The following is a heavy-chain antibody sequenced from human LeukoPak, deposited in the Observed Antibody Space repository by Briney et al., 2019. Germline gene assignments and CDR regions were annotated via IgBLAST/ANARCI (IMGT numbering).Heavy chain of an antibody. CDR3: ARGITMVRGVPHPGY. D-gene: IGHD3-10*01. CDR1: GYTFTSYD. CDR2: MNPNSGNT. V-gene: IGHV1-8*01. Sequence: ASVKVSCKASGYTFTSYDINWVRQATGQGLEWMGWMNPNSGNTGYAQKFQGRVTMTRNTSISTAYMELSSLRSDDTAVYYCARGITMVRGVPHPGYWGQGTLVTVSS. J-gene: IGHJ4*02.